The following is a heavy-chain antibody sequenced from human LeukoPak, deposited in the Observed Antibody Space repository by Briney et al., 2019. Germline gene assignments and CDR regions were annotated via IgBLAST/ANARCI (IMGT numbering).Heavy chain of an antibody. J-gene: IGHJ6*04. Sequence: GGSLRLSCAASGFSFSGYVMYWVRQAPGKGLEGVAVIRRDGSYKGYADSVKGRFTISRDNHKYTVSLEMNSLRPEDTAVYYCAKDRGYGIDVWGKGTTVTVSS. CDR2: IRRDGSYK. CDR1: GFSFSGYV. V-gene: IGHV3-30*02. CDR3: AKDRGYGIDV.